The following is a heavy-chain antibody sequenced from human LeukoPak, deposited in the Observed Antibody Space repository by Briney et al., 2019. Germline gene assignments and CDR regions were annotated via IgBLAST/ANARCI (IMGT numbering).Heavy chain of an antibody. D-gene: IGHD4-17*01. J-gene: IGHJ6*03. Sequence: GGSLRLSCTASGFTFSGYAMAWVRQAPGKGLQWVSAISGSGGSTYYADSVKGRFTISRDNSKNTLYLQLHSLRAEDTAMYYCAKDGTGDYFYFYYYMDVWGPGTTVTV. CDR1: GFTFSGYA. CDR3: AKDGTGDYFYFYYYMDV. CDR2: ISGSGGST. V-gene: IGHV3-23*01.